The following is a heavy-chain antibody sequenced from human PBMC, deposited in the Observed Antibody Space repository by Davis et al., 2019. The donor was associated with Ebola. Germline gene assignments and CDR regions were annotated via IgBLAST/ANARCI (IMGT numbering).Heavy chain of an antibody. CDR3: ASLLTYYYGSGIYSSPYYFDY. D-gene: IGHD3-10*01. V-gene: IGHV4-59*08. CDR2: IFYRGST. CDR1: GGSISSYY. Sequence: MPSETLSLTCTVSGGSISSYYWSWIRQPPGKGLEWIGYIFYRGSTNYNPSLKSRVTISVDTSKNQFSLKLRSVTAADTAVYYCASLLTYYYGSGIYSSPYYFDYWGQGTLVTVSS. J-gene: IGHJ4*02.